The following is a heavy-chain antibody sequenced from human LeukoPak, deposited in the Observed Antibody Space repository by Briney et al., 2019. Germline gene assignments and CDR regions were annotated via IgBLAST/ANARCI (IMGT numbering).Heavy chain of an antibody. CDR3: ARDWGYYYYYGMDV. CDR2: ISSSSSYI. Sequence: GGSLRLSCPASGFTFNSYSMNWVRQAPGKGLEWVSSISSSSSYIYYADSVKGRFTISRDNAKNSLYLQMNSLRAEDTAVYYCARDWGYYYYYGMDVWGQGTTVTVSS. J-gene: IGHJ6*02. CDR1: GFTFNSYS. D-gene: IGHD3-16*01. V-gene: IGHV3-21*01.